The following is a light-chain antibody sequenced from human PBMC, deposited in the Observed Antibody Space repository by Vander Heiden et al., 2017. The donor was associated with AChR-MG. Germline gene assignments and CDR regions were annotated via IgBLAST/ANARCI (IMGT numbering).Light chain of an antibody. V-gene: IGLV2-8*01. CDR3: TSYAGNSNYV. J-gene: IGLJ1*01. CDR2: EGD. Sequence: QSALTQPPSASGSPGQSITISCSGTHYDYVAWYQQHPGTAPKLLLDEGDKRPSGVPGRFSGSKSGNTATLTISGLLAEDEADYYCTSYAGNSNYVFGSGTRVTVL. CDR1: HYDY.